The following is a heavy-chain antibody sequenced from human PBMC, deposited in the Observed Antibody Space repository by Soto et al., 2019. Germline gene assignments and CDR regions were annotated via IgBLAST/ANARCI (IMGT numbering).Heavy chain of an antibody. CDR1: GYTFSTYA. Sequence: QVQLVQSGAEVKKPGASVKVSCKASGYTFSTYAVQWVRQAPGKSFEWIGWIHAGNGDTKYSQKFHDRVTITRDTSASTTYMELSSLRSEDTAVYYCARVPRYTSDIVEVPAVMFEDWFVPWGQGTLVTVSS. CDR3: ARVPRYTSDIVEVPAVMFEDWFVP. V-gene: IGHV1-3*01. D-gene: IGHD2-2*01. J-gene: IGHJ5*02. CDR2: IHAGNGDT.